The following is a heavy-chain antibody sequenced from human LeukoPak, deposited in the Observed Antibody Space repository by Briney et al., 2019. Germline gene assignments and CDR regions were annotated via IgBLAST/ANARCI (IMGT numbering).Heavy chain of an antibody. Sequence: GGSLRLPCAASGFTFSDAWMSWVHQAPGKGLEWVGRIKSKTDGGTTDYAAPVKGRFTISRDDSKNTLYLQMNSLKIEDTAVYYCARYYGDSGSQYYFDYWGQGTLVTVSS. CDR1: GFTFSDAW. V-gene: IGHV3-15*01. CDR2: IKSKTDGGTT. D-gene: IGHD3-22*01. CDR3: ARYYGDSGSQYYFDY. J-gene: IGHJ4*02.